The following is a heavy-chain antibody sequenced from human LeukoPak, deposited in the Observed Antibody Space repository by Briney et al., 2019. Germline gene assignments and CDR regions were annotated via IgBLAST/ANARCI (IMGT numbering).Heavy chain of an antibody. D-gene: IGHD3-10*01. V-gene: IGHV1-2*02. CDR2: INPNSGGT. CDR1: GYTFTGYY. Sequence: ASVKVSCKASGYTFTGYYMHWVRQAPGQGLEWMGWINPNSGGTNYAQKFQGRVTMTRDTSISTAYMELSRLRSDDTAVYYCARDGELYYGSGSYWRIPGYWGQGTLVTVSS. J-gene: IGHJ4*02. CDR3: ARDGELYYGSGSYWRIPGY.